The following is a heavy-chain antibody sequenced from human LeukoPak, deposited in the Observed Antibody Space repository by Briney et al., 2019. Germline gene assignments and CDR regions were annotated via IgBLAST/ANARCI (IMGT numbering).Heavy chain of an antibody. D-gene: IGHD2-2*01. CDR1: GGSISMSSYF. CDR2: IHYSGST. V-gene: IGHV4-39*01. J-gene: IGHJ4*02. CDR3: TRLTGYCSSASCYYYFDY. Sequence: PSETLSLTCTVSGGSISMSSYFWGWIRQPPGKGLEWIGSIHYSGSTFYNPSLKSRVTLSVDTSKNQFSLGLSSVTAADTAVYYCTRLTGYCSSASCYYYFDYWGQGTLVTVSS.